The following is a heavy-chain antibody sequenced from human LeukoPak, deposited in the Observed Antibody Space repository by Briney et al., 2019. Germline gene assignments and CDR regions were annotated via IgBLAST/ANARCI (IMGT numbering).Heavy chain of an antibody. CDR1: GFTFSRFA. V-gene: IGHV3-23*01. Sequence: PGGSLRLSCAASGFTFSRFAMIWVRQAPGKGLEWVSAISGTGDSTYYADSVKGRFTISRDNSKNTLYVQMNSPRVEDTAVYYCAKSWYQMLWDWFDSWGQGTLVTVSS. CDR2: ISGTGDST. CDR3: AKSWYQMLWDWFDS. D-gene: IGHD2-2*01. J-gene: IGHJ5*01.